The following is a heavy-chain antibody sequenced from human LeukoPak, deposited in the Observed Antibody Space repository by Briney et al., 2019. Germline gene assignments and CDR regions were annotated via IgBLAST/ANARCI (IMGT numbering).Heavy chain of an antibody. V-gene: IGHV4-38-2*02. D-gene: IGHD1-1*01. J-gene: IGHJ5*02. Sequence: SETLSLTCTVSGYPISSGFYWGWFRQPPGKGLEWIGSIYHSGKTYYNPSLKSRVTISVDTSKNQFSLKLSSVTAADTTVYYCARHVRTTERGGGSWFDPWGQGTLVTVSS. CDR3: ARHVRTTERGGGSWFDP. CDR2: IYHSGKT. CDR1: GYPISSGFY.